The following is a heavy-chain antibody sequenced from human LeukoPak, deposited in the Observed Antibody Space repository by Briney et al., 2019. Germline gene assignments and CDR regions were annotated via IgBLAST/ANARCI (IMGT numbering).Heavy chain of an antibody. CDR3: AHMGRMGLGSDEFDY. V-gene: IGHV2-5*02. J-gene: IGHJ4*02. Sequence: SGPTLVKPTQTLTLTCTFSGFSLSTSGVGVGWIRQPPGKALEWLALIYWDDDKRYSPSLKSRLTITKDTSKNQVVLTMTNMDPVDTATYYCAHMGRMGLGSDEFDYWGQGTLVTVSS. CDR2: IYWDDDK. D-gene: IGHD1-26*01. CDR1: GFSLSTSGVG.